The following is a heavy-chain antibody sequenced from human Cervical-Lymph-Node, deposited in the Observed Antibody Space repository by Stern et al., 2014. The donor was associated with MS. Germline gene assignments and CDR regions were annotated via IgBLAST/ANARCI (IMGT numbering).Heavy chain of an antibody. J-gene: IGHJ4*02. D-gene: IGHD5/OR15-5a*01. Sequence: QLVQSGAEVKTPGASLKISCQGSGYTSTTYYIAWVRQMPGKGLEWMALIYPGDSYTKYSPSFLGQVTISADKSIRTAYLQWSSLKASDTAIYYCASGHSVSESHFDYWGQGALVTVTS. CDR1: GYTSTTYY. CDR2: IYPGDSYT. V-gene: IGHV5-51*03. CDR3: ASGHSVSESHFDY.